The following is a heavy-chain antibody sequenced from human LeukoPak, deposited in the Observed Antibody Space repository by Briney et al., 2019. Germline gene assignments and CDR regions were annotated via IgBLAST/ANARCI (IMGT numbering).Heavy chain of an antibody. Sequence: PSETLSLTCIVSGDSISTSSYYWHWTRQPPGKGLEWIGNVYYSGNTQYNPSLKSRVTISVDTSKNHFSLKLNSVTAADTAVYYCARLGRYDILSHRPINNWFDPWGQGTLVTVSS. V-gene: IGHV4-39*02. CDR2: VYYSGNT. CDR1: GDSISTSSYY. CDR3: ARLGRYDILSHRPINNWFDP. J-gene: IGHJ5*02. D-gene: IGHD3-9*01.